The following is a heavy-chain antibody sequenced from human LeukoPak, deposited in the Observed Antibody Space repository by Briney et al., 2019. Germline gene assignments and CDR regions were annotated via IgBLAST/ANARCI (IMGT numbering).Heavy chain of an antibody. V-gene: IGHV4-34*01. CDR2: INHSGST. D-gene: IGHD3-16*02. J-gene: IGHJ4*02. Sequence: PSETLSLTCAVYGGSFSGYYWSWIRQPPGKGLEWIGEINHSGSTNYNPSLKSRVTMSVDTSKNQFSLKLSSVTAADTAVYYCARETYYDYVWGSYRLWGFDYWGQGTLVTVSS. CDR1: GGSFSGYY. CDR3: ARETYYDYVWGSYRLWGFDY.